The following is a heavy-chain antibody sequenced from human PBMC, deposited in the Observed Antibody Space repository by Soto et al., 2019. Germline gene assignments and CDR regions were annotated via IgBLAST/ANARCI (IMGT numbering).Heavy chain of an antibody. J-gene: IGHJ5*02. Sequence: EVQLLESGGGLVQPGGSLRLACATSGFSFSTYAMTWVRQAPGKGLEWVSTFNGNGGGTYYADSVKGRFTISRDNSKNTLYLQMDSLRAEDTATYYCAKDNSLHWFDPWGQGTLFTVSS. CDR3: AKDNSLHWFDP. CDR1: GFSFSTYA. CDR2: FNGNGGGT. V-gene: IGHV3-23*01. D-gene: IGHD2-15*01.